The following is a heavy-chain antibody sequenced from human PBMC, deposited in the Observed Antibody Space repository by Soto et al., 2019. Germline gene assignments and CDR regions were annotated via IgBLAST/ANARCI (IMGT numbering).Heavy chain of an antibody. V-gene: IGHV1-18*01. CDR3: AASYGSGYRAFDY. CDR1: GYTFTSYG. CDR2: ISAYNGNT. D-gene: IGHD3-10*01. J-gene: IGHJ4*02. Sequence: ASVKVSCKASGYTFTSYGLSWVRQAPGQGLEWMGWISAYNGNTNYAQKLQGRVTMTADKSTSTAYMELRSLRSDDTAMYFCAASYGSGYRAFDYWGQGALVTVSS.